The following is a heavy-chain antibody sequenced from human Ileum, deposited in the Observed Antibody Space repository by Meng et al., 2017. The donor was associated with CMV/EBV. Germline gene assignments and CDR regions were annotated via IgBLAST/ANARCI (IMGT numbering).Heavy chain of an antibody. CDR1: GSMNSGYYY. J-gene: IGHJ4*02. CDR3: ARENIYRDATGREFDY. V-gene: IGHV4-31*02. D-gene: IGHD2-15*01. CDR2: IYYSGST. Sequence: GSMNSGYYYWSWIRQHPGKGLEWIGHIYYSGSTSYSPSLKSRVTISLDTFKNQFSLKLTPVTAADTAVYYCARENIYRDATGREFDYWGQGTLVTVSS.